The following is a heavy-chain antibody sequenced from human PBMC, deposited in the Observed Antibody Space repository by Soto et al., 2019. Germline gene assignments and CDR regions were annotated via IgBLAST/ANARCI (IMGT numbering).Heavy chain of an antibody. V-gene: IGHV4-39*01. Sequence: SETLSLTCTVSGSSISSSSYYWGWIRQPPGKGLEWIGSIYYSGSTYYNPSLKSRVTISVDTSKNQFSLKLSSVTAADTAVYYCATLTNYYASSGYYLHSFDYWGQGTLVTVSS. CDR2: IYYSGST. D-gene: IGHD3-22*01. CDR3: ATLTNYYASSGYYLHSFDY. J-gene: IGHJ4*02. CDR1: GSSISSSSYY.